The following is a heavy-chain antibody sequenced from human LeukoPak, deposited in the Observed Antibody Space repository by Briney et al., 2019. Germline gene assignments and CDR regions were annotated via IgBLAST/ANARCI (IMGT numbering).Heavy chain of an antibody. CDR1: GYTFAGYY. CDR3: ARDKSGNSGWYSYFDY. Sequence: ASVKVSCKASGYTFAGYYMHWVRQAPGQGLEWMGWINPNSGDTNYAQKFQGRVTMTRDTSISTAYMELSRLRSDDTAVYYCARDKSGNSGWYSYFDYWGQGTLVTVSS. CDR2: INPNSGDT. V-gene: IGHV1-2*02. J-gene: IGHJ4*02. D-gene: IGHD6-19*01.